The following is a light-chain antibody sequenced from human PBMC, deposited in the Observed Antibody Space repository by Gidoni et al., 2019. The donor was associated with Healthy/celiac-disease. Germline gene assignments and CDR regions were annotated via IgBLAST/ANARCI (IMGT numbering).Light chain of an antibody. J-gene: IGKJ2*01. CDR3: QQCYSSPRT. Sequence: DMQMRQSPSSLSASVGDRVTITCRASQSISSYLTWYQQKPGKAPKLLIYAASSLQSGVPSRFSGSGSGTDFTLTISSLQPDDFATYYCQQCYSSPRTFGQGTKLEIK. CDR2: AAS. V-gene: IGKV1-39*01. CDR1: QSISSY.